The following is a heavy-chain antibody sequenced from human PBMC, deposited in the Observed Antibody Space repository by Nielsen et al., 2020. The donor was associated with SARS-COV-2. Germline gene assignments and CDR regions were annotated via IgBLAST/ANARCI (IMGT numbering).Heavy chain of an antibody. CDR2: ISSSSSYI. V-gene: IGHV3-21*01. CDR3: ATTGDWTTLL. J-gene: IGHJ4*02. D-gene: IGHD2-21*02. Sequence: GGSLRLSCAGSGLTFSSVNWVRQAPGKGLEWVSSISSSSSYIYYADSVKGRFTISRDNAKNSLYLQMNSLRAEDTAVYYCATTGDWTTLLWGQGTLVTVSS. CDR1: GLTFSSV.